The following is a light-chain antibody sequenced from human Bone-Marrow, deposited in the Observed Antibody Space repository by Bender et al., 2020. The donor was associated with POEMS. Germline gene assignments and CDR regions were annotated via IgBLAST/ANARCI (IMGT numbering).Light chain of an antibody. J-gene: IGLJ3*02. CDR1: DIGTKG. CDR2: DDS. V-gene: IGLV3-21*02. CDR3: QVWDTISAHVV. Sequence: SYVLTQPPSVSVAPGQTASITCGGKDIGTKGVNWYQQRPGQAPVLLVHDDSDRPSGIPERFAGSNSANTAALTITRVEVGDEADYYCQVWDTISAHVVFGGGTKVTVL.